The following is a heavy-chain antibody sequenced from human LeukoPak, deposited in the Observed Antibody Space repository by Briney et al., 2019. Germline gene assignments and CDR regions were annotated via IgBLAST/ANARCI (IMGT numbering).Heavy chain of an antibody. D-gene: IGHD2-8*02. Sequence: ASVKVSCKASGYTFTGYYMHWVRQAPGQGLEWMGWINPNSGGTNYARNFQGRVTMTRDTSISTAYMELSRLRSDETAVYYCARDTGGSLGFDYWGQGTLVTVSS. CDR3: ARDTGGSLGFDY. CDR2: INPNSGGT. V-gene: IGHV1-2*02. J-gene: IGHJ4*02. CDR1: GYTFTGYY.